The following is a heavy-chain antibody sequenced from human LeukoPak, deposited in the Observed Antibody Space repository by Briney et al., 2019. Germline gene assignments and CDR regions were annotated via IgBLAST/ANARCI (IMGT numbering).Heavy chain of an antibody. CDR2: INPNSGGT. CDR1: GYTFTGYY. D-gene: IGHD3-3*01. CDR3: ARDFMVFGVVRTGNHDY. J-gene: IGHJ4*02. V-gene: IGHV1-2*06. Sequence: ASVKVSCKASGYTFTGYYMHWVRQAPGQGLEWMGRINPNSGGTNYAQKFQGRVTMTRDTSISTAYMELSRLRSDDTAVYYCARDFMVFGVVRTGNHDYWGQGTLVTVSS.